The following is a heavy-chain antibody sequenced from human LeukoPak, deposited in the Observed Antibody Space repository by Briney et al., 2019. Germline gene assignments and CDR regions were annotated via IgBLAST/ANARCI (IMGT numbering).Heavy chain of an antibody. D-gene: IGHD3-3*01. CDR3: ARLKRYYDFWTPGMDV. V-gene: IGHV1-2*02. J-gene: IGHJ6*02. CDR1: GYTFTGYY. CDR2: INPNSGGT. Sequence: ASVKVSCKASGYTFTGYYMHWVRQAPGQGLEWMGWINPNSGGTNYAQKFQGRVTMTRDTSISTAYMELSRLRSDDTAVYYCARLKRYYDFWTPGMDVWGQGTTVPVSS.